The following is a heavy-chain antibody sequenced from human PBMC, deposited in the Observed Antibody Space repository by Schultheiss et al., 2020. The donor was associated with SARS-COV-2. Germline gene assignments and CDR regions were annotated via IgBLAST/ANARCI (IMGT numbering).Heavy chain of an antibody. V-gene: IGHV1-2*04. CDR2: INPNSGGT. Sequence: ASVKVSCKASGYTFTSYYMHWVRQAPGQGLEWMGWINPNSGGTNYAQKFQGWVTMTRDTSISTAYMELSRLRSDDTAVYYCARENSSGWYEVDYWGQGTLVTVSS. D-gene: IGHD6-19*01. J-gene: IGHJ4*02. CDR3: ARENSSGWYEVDY. CDR1: GYTFTSYY.